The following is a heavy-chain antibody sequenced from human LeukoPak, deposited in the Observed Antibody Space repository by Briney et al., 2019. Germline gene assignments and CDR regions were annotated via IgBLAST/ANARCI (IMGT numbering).Heavy chain of an antibody. D-gene: IGHD6-6*01. CDR1: GYTFTNYY. J-gene: IGHJ6*02. V-gene: IGHV1-46*01. CDR3: ARGGPIAARLQYYYYGMDV. Sequence: GASVTVSFKASGYTFTNYYMHWVRQAPGQGLAGVGIINPSGGSTSYAQKFQGRATMTRDTSTSTVYMELSSLRSEDTAVYYCARGGPIAARLQYYYYGMDVWGQGTTVTVSS. CDR2: INPSGGST.